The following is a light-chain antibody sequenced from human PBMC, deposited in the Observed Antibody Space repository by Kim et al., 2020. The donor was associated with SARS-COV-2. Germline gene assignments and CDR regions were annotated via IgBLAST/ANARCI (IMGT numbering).Light chain of an antibody. J-gene: IGKJ1*01. Sequence: EIVLTQSPVTLALSPGERATLSCRASQSISSSFLAWYQQKPGQAPRLVMYGASNRATDIPDRFSGSGSGTDFTLTISKVEPEDFAVYYYQQYRGAFGRGTKVDIK. CDR2: GAS. CDR1: QSISSSF. V-gene: IGKV3-20*01. CDR3: QQYRGA.